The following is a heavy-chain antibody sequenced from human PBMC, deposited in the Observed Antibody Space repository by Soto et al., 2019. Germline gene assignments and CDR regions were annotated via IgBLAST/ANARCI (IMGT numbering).Heavy chain of an antibody. CDR3: VRVNADAYDV. CDR1: GFSFINHD. J-gene: IGHJ3*01. CDR2: ITTGGNA. Sequence: EVQLVESGGDLVQPGGSLRLSCAASGFSFINHDMHWVRQPKGKGLEWVSGITTGGNAYFADSVKGRFSISRENAKNSFYLQTSSLRAEDTAMYYCVRVNADAYDVWGQGTMVTVSS. V-gene: IGHV3-13*01.